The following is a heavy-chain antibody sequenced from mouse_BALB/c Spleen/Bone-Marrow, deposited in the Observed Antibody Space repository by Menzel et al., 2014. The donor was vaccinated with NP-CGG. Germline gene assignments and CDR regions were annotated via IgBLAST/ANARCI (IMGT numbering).Heavy chain of an antibody. J-gene: IGHJ2*01. D-gene: IGHD2-1*01. V-gene: IGHV1S81*02. CDR1: GYTFTSYW. CDR2: INPSNGRT. Sequence: QVQLKDSGAELVKPGASVKLSCKASGYTFTSYWMHWVKQRPGQGLEWIGEINPSNGRTNYNEKFKSKATLTVDKSSSKAYMQLSSLTSEDSAVYYCARCYYGNYFDYWGQGTTLTVSS. CDR3: ARCYYGNYFDY.